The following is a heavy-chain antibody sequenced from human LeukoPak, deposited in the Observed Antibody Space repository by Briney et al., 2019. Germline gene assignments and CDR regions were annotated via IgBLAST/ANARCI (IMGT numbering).Heavy chain of an antibody. Sequence: ASVKVSCKASGYTFTSYAISWVRQAPGQGLEWMGWISAYNGNTNYAQKLQGRVTMTTDTSTSTVYMELRSLRSDDTAVYYCARDLRIAVAGPFDYWGQGTLVTVSS. CDR2: ISAYNGNT. J-gene: IGHJ4*02. V-gene: IGHV1-18*01. CDR3: ARDLRIAVAGPFDY. CDR1: GYTFTSYA. D-gene: IGHD6-19*01.